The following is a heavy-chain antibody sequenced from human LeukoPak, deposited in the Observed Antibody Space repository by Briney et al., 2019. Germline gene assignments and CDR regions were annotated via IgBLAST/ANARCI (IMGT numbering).Heavy chain of an antibody. CDR3: ARDIVVASTGFDY. D-gene: IGHD3-22*01. CDR1: GFTFSSYA. V-gene: IGHV3-30-3*01. CDR2: ISYHGSNK. Sequence: GRSLRLSCAASGFTFSSYAMHWVRQAPGKGLEWVALISYHGSNKYYADSVKGRFTISRDNSKNTLSLQMNSLRAEDTAVYYCARDIVVASTGFDYWGQGTLVTVSS. J-gene: IGHJ4*02.